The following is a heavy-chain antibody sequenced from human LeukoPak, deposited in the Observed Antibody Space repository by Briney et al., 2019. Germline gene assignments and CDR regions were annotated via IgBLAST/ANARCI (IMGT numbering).Heavy chain of an antibody. Sequence: PGGSLRLSCAASGFTFSSYAMSWVRQAPGKGLEWVSAISGSGGSTYYADSVKGRFTISRDNSKNTLYLQMNSLRAEDTAVYYCAKAPTAMVTLSSFDYWGQGTLVTVSS. J-gene: IGHJ4*02. CDR2: ISGSGGST. CDR1: GFTFSSYA. CDR3: AKAPTAMVTLSSFDY. V-gene: IGHV3-23*01. D-gene: IGHD5-18*01.